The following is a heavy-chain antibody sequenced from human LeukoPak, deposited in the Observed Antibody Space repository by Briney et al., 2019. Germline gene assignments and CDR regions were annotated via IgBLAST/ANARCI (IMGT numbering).Heavy chain of an antibody. CDR2: ISGSGGST. J-gene: IGHJ5*02. CDR3: AKDRVYYYDSTWGSLGP. V-gene: IGHV3-23*01. Sequence: GGSLRLSCEASGFTFSSYAMSWVRQAPGKGLEWVSAISGSGGSTYYADSVKGRFTISRDNSKNTLYLQMNSLRAEDTAVYYCAKDRVYYYDSTWGSLGPWGQGTLVTVSS. CDR1: GFTFSSYA. D-gene: IGHD3-22*01.